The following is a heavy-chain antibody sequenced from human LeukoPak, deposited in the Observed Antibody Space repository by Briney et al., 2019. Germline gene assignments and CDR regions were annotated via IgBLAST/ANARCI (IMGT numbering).Heavy chain of an antibody. Sequence: ASVKVSCKASGGTFSSYAISWVRQAPGQGLEWMGRIIPILGIANYAQKFQGRVTITADKSTSTAYMELSSLRSEDTAVYYCARYNEKYGDHVRAEYFQHWGQGTLVTVSS. V-gene: IGHV1-69*04. CDR1: GGTFSSYA. CDR2: IIPILGIA. CDR3: ARYNEKYGDHVRAEYFQH. J-gene: IGHJ1*01. D-gene: IGHD4-17*01.